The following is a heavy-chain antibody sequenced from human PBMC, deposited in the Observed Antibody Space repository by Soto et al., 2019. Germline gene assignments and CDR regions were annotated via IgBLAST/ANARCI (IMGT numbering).Heavy chain of an antibody. V-gene: IGHV4-59*01. D-gene: IGHD6-25*01. Sequence: PSETLSLTCTVSVASIFSSYWTWIRQPPGKGLEWIGNVYYSGSTNYNPSLKSRITISVDTSENQFSLNLSSVTAADTAVYYCERVPASSSWFDPWGQGTMVTVYS. CDR3: ERVPASSSWFDP. J-gene: IGHJ5*02. CDR1: VASIFSSY. CDR2: VYYSGST.